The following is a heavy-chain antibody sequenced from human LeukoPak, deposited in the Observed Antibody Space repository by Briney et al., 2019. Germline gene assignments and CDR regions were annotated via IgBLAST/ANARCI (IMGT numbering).Heavy chain of an antibody. D-gene: IGHD1-14*01. CDR3: ARVNRGAIGYYYYMDV. CDR1: GGTFSSYA. J-gene: IGHJ6*03. V-gene: IGHV1-8*02. CDR2: MNPNSGNT. Sequence: ASVKVSCKASGGTFSSYAISWVRQATGQGLEWMGWMNPNSGNTGYAQKFQGRVTMTRNTSISTAYMELSSLRSEDTAVYYCARVNRGAIGYYYYMDVWGKGTTVTVSS.